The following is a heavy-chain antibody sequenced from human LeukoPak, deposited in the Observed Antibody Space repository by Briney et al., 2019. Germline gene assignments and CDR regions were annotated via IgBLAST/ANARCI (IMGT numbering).Heavy chain of an antibody. V-gene: IGHV3-9*01. D-gene: IGHD5-18*01. CDR3: AKAVQLWANWFDP. CDR2: ISWNSGSI. J-gene: IGHJ5*02. CDR1: GFTFSSYS. Sequence: GGSLRLSCAASGFTFSSYSMNWVRQAPGKGLEWVSGISWNSGSIGYADSVKGRFTISRDNAKNSLYLQMNSLRAEDTALYYCAKAVQLWANWFDPWGQGTLVTVSS.